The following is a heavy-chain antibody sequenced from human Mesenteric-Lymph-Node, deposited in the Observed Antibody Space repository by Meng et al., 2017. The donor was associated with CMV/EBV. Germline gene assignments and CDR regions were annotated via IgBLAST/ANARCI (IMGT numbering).Heavy chain of an antibody. CDR3: ASINYDFWSGSQT. CDR1: GFTFSSYS. J-gene: IGHJ5*02. D-gene: IGHD3-3*01. V-gene: IGHV3-21*01. CDR2: ISSSSSYI. Sequence: GESLKISCAASGFTFSSYSMNWVRQAPGKGLEWVSSISSSSSYIYYADSVKGRFTISRDEAKNSLYLQMNSLRAEDTALYYCASINYDFWSGSQTWGRGTLVTVSS.